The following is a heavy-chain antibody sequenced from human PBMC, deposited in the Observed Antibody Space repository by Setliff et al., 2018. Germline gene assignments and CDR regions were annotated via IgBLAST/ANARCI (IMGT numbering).Heavy chain of an antibody. D-gene: IGHD2-15*01. J-gene: IGHJ4*02. CDR1: GYSFTTYW. CDR3: ARRGQCSGGGCHSASFDD. Sequence: GESLKISCEGSGYSFTTYWIAWVRQMPGKGLEWMGIIYPGDSDTRYSPSIQGQVTISTDKSLSTAYLQWSSLKASDTAIYYCARRGQCSGGGCHSASFDDWGQGTLVTVSS. CDR2: IYPGDSDT. V-gene: IGHV5-51*01.